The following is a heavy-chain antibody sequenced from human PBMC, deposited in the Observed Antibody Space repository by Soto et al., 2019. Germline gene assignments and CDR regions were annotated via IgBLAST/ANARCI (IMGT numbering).Heavy chain of an antibody. J-gene: IGHJ4*01. D-gene: IGHD3-10*01. CDR3: ARDRGGDVGQFVFPDGFDF. Sequence: PGGSRRLSCVGSGFIFRNYEMNCVRQAPGKGLEWISYFGVSVATKYSADSVKGRFTISRDNAQNSVFLQMDSLRVEDTAIYYCARDRGGDVGQFVFPDGFDFWGQGTLVTVSS. CDR2: FGVSVATK. CDR1: GFIFRNYE. V-gene: IGHV3-48*03.